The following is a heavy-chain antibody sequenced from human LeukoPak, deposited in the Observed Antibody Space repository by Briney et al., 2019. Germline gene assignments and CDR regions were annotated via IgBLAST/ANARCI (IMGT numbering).Heavy chain of an antibody. CDR2: IYYSGST. J-gene: IGHJ6*03. CDR3: ARAFWSGYYTESYDYMDV. D-gene: IGHD3-3*01. CDR1: GGSISSGDYY. V-gene: IGHV4-30-4*08. Sequence: SETLSLTCTVSGGSISSGDYYWSWIRQPPGKGLEWIEYIYYSGSTYYNPSLKSRVTISVDTSKNQFSLKLSSVTAADTAVYYCARAFWSGYYTESYDYMDVWGKGTTVTVSS.